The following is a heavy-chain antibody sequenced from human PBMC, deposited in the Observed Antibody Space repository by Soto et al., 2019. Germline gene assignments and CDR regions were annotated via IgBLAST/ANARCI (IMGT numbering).Heavy chain of an antibody. CDR1: GFSLSTSGMC. CDR3: ARIVVGAMTGLAFEI. V-gene: IGHV2-70*01. Sequence: SGPTLVNPTQTLTLTCTFSGFSLSTSGMCVSWIRQPPGKALEWLALIDWDDDKYYSTSLKTRLTISKDTSKNQVVLTMTNMDPVDTATYYCARIVVGAMTGLAFEIWGQGTMVTVSS. D-gene: IGHD1-26*01. CDR2: IDWDDDK. J-gene: IGHJ3*02.